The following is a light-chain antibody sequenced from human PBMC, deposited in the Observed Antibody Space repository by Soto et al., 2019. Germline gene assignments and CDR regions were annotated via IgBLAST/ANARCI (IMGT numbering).Light chain of an antibody. V-gene: IGLV2-14*01. CDR2: EVT. J-gene: IGLJ3*02. CDR1: SSDIGAYNY. CDR3: NSYASDITHV. Sequence: QSALTQPASVSGSPGQSITISCTGTSSDIGAYNYVSWYRQHPGEAPKLIIYEVTHRPSGISSRFSGSKSGNTASLTISGLQAEDEADYYCNSYASDITHVFGGGIKLTVL.